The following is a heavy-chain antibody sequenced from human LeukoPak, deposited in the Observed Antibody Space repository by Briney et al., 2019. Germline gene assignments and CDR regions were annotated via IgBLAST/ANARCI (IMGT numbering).Heavy chain of an antibody. D-gene: IGHD2-15*01. V-gene: IGHV3-33*01. CDR2: LVYDARS. CDR3: AREDPGRIAADC. J-gene: IGHJ4*02. CDR1: GFPFSSYG. Sequence: AGGSLRLSCAASGFPFSSYGMHWVRQAPGKGLEWVARLVYDARSDYANSVKGRFSISRDNAKNSLFLQMSSLRGEDTAIYFCAREDPGRIAADCWGQGTLVTVSS.